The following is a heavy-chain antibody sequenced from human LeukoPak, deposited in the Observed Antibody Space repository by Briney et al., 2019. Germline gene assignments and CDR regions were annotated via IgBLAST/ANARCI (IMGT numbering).Heavy chain of an antibody. CDR1: GYTLTELS. CDR3: ATGRRRLDILGATIADY. CDR2: FDPEDGET. V-gene: IGHV1-24*01. J-gene: IGHJ4*02. D-gene: IGHD1-26*01. Sequence: VASVKVSCKVSGYTLTELSMHWVRQAPGKGLEWMGGFDPEDGETIYAQKFQGRVTMTEDTSTDTAYMELSSLRSEDTAVYYCATGRRRLDILGATIADYWGRGTLVTVSS.